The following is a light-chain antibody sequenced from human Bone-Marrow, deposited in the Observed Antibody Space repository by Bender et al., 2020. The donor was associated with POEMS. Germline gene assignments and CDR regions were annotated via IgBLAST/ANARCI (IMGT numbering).Light chain of an antibody. CDR2: EVT. Sequence: QSALTQLPSASGSPGQSVTISCTGSSSDVGGYNFVSWYQQHPGKAPKLIIYEVTKRPSGVPHRFSGSKSGNTASLTVSGLQAEDEADYHCSSYTGSHNFVVFGGGTKLTVL. CDR1: SSDVGGYNF. V-gene: IGLV2-8*01. CDR3: SSYTGSHNFVV. J-gene: IGLJ2*01.